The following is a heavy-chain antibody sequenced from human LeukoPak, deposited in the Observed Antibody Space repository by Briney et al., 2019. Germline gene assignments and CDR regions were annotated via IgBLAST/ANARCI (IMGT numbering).Heavy chain of an antibody. CDR1: GXTXXXXX. CDR2: ISSSSSYI. Sequence: GSLRLSCAASGXTXXXXXXXXXXXXXGKGLEWVSSISSSSSYIYYADSVKGRFTISRDNAKNSLYLQMNSLRAEDTAVYYCASEYDYWGQGTLVTVSS. J-gene: IGHJ4*02. CDR3: ASEYDY. V-gene: IGHV3-21*01.